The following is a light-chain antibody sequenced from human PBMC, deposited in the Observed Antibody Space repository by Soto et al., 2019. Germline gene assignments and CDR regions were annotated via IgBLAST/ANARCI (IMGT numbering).Light chain of an antibody. V-gene: IGLV2-11*01. CDR1: SSDVGGYNF. J-gene: IGLJ1*01. CDR2: DVT. Sequence: QSVLTQPRSVSGSPGQSVTISCTGTSSDVGGYNFVSWYQHPPGKAPKLMLYDVTNRPSGFPDRFSGSKSDNTASLTFSGFQVEDEADYYCCSYAGSDTYVFGTGTKVTVL. CDR3: CSYAGSDTYV.